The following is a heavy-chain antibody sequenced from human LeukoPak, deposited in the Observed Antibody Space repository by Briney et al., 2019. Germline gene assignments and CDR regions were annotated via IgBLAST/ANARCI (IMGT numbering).Heavy chain of an antibody. CDR2: IYYSGST. D-gene: IGHD2-2*01. CDR1: GVSISSGDYY. J-gene: IGHJ6*02. V-gene: IGHV4-61*08. Sequence: SETLSLTCTVSGVSISSGDYYWSWIRQPPGKGLEWIGYIYYSGSTNYNPSLKSRVTISVDTSKNQFSLKLSSVTAADTAVYYCAREGAPAAPFRYYGMDVWGQGTTVTVSS. CDR3: AREGAPAAPFRYYGMDV.